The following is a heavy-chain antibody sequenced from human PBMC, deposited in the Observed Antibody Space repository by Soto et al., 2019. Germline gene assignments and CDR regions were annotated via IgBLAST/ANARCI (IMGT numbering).Heavy chain of an antibody. J-gene: IGHJ3*02. CDR2: IKQDESRK. D-gene: IGHD3-22*01. CDR3: ARNVSPGDSTYYLDAFDI. V-gene: IGHV3-7*05. CDR1: GFSLSNYW. Sequence: EVQLVESGGGLVQPGESLRLTCAASGFSLSNYWMTWVRQAPGKGLEWVANIKQDESRKSYLDSVRGRFTISRDNARNSLYLQMNSMRDEDTALYYCARNVSPGDSTYYLDAFDIWGQGTMVTVSS.